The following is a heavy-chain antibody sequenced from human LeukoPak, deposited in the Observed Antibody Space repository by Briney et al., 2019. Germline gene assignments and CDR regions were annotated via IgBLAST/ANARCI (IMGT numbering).Heavy chain of an antibody. V-gene: IGHV3-49*04. CDR1: GFTFGDYA. CDR3: TSGEILIPYDYVRGSYRTTLNY. J-gene: IGHJ4*02. D-gene: IGHD3-16*02. CDR2: IRSKAYGGTT. Sequence: GGSLRHSCTGSGFTFGDYAMSWVRQAPGKGLEWVGFIRSKAYGGTTEYAASVKGRFTISRDDSKSIAYLQMNSLKTEDTAVYYCTSGEILIPYDYVRGSYRTTLNYWGQGTLVTISS.